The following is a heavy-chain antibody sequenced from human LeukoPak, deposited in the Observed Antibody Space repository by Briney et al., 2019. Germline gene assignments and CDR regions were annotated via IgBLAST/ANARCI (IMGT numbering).Heavy chain of an antibody. D-gene: IGHD2-2*01. Sequence: GESLKISCKGSGYSFTSYWIGWGRRMPGKGLAWRGIIYPGDSDTRYSPSFQGQVTISADKSISTAYLQWSSLKASDTAMYYCAKWAYVVIPGSPFFDYWGQGTLVTVSS. CDR1: GYSFTSYW. V-gene: IGHV5-51*01. CDR2: IYPGDSDT. CDR3: AKWAYVVIPGSPFFDY. J-gene: IGHJ4*02.